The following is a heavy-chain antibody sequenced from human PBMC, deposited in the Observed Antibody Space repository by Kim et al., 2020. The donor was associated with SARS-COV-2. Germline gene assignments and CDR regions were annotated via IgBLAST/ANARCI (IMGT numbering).Heavy chain of an antibody. D-gene: IGHD6-19*01. CDR2: ISFDGSQK. Sequence: GGSLRLSCAASGFTFSIFGMHWVRQAPGKGLEWVALISFDGSQKFYADSVKGRFTISRDNSKSTLFLQVDSLTAEDSAVYYCAKDASGIGVADPLDSWGQGRRVTLSA. V-gene: IGHV3-30*18. J-gene: IGHJ4*02. CDR1: GFTFSIFG. CDR3: AKDASGIGVADPLDS.